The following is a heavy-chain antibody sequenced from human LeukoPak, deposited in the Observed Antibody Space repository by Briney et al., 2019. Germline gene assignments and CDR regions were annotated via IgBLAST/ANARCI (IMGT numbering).Heavy chain of an antibody. Sequence: GGSLRLSCAASGFTFSSYGMHWVRQAPGKGLEWVAVIWYDGSNKYYADSVKGRFTISRDNSKNTLYLQMNSLRAEDTAVYYCARDPSYDSSGYSSDYWGQGILVTVPS. CDR2: IWYDGSNK. CDR1: GFTFSSYG. D-gene: IGHD3-22*01. V-gene: IGHV3-33*01. J-gene: IGHJ4*02. CDR3: ARDPSYDSSGYSSDY.